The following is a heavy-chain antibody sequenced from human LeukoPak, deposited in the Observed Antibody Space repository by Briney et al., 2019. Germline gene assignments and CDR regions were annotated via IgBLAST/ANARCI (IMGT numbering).Heavy chain of an antibody. CDR3: SRDGGGGGISAFDI. CDR1: GFTFSDYI. Sequence: PGGSLRLSCAASGFTFSDYILDWVRQAPGKGLGWVGRIRRGANSYTTEYAASVNGRFTISRDDSKNSLYLHMNSLKTEDTAVYHCSRDGGGGGISAFDIWGQGTMVTVSS. D-gene: IGHD3-16*01. CDR2: IRRGANSYTT. J-gene: IGHJ3*02. V-gene: IGHV3-72*01.